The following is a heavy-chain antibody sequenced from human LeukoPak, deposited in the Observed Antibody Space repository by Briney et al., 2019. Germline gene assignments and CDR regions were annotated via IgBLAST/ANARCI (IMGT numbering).Heavy chain of an antibody. CDR1: GASISNYY. Sequence: PSETLSFNCTVSGASISNYYWSWIRQPPGKGLEWIAYRFYTGSTNYHPSLKSRVTISIDTSKNQFSLNLSSVTAADTAVYYCARLNADIVATIFDYWGQGIMVTVSS. D-gene: IGHD5-12*01. V-gene: IGHV4-59*08. CDR3: ARLNADIVATIFDY. CDR2: RFYTGST. J-gene: IGHJ4*02.